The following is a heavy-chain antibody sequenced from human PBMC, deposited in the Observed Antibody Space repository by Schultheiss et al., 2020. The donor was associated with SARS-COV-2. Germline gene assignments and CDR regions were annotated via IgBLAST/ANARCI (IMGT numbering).Heavy chain of an antibody. J-gene: IGHJ2*01. CDR2: ISGSGGST. V-gene: IGHV3-23*01. Sequence: ETLSLTCTVSGGSISSSSYYWSWIRQPPGKGLEWVSAISGSGGSTYYADSVKGRFTISRDNAKNSLYLQMNSLRAEDTAVYYCARAKNWYFDLWGRGTLVTVSS. CDR1: GGSISSSSYY. CDR3: ARAKNWYFDL.